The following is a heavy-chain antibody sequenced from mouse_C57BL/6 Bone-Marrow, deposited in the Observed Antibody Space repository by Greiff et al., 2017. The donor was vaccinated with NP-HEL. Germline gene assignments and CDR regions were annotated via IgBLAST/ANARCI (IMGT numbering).Heavy chain of an antibody. V-gene: IGHV1-9*01. J-gene: IGHJ1*03. CDR3: ARDRGKDWYFDV. CDR1: GYTFTGYW. D-gene: IGHD2-1*01. Sequence: QVQLQQSGAELMKPGASVKLSCKATGYTFTGYWIEWVKQRPGHGLEWIGELLPGSGSTNYNAKFKGKATFTADTSSNTAYMQLSILTTEDSAIYYGARDRGKDWYFDVWGTGTTVTVSS. CDR2: LLPGSGST.